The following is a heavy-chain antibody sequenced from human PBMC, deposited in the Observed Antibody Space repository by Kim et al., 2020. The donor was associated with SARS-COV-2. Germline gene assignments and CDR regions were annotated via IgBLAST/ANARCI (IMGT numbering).Heavy chain of an antibody. D-gene: IGHD5-18*01. CDR3: ARVGYSYGLDY. V-gene: IGHV3-53*04. Sequence: YYADSVKGRFTISRHNSKNTLYLQMNSLRAEDTAVYYCARVGYSYGLDYWGQGTLVTVSS. J-gene: IGHJ4*02.